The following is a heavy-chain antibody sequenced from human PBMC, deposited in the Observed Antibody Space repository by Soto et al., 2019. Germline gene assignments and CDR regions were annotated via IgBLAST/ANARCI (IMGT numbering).Heavy chain of an antibody. CDR3: ARDQGGITVIAVTYSLAG. Sequence: SETLSLTCTVSGGSITSGGHYWSWIRQHPGKGLEWIGYIYYSGSTYYNPSLKSRVTISIDTSKNHFSLKVRSVTVADTAVYYCARDQGGITVIAVTYSLAGWGQGTTVTV. J-gene: IGHJ6*02. D-gene: IGHD3-3*01. V-gene: IGHV4-31*03. CDR2: IYYSGST. CDR1: GGSITSGGHY.